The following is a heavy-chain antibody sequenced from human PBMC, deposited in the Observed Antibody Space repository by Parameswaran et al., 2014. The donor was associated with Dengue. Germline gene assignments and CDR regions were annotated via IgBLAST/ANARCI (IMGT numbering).Heavy chain of an antibody. V-gene: IGHV3-30*03. CDR2: ISYDGSNK. J-gene: IGHJ4*02. D-gene: IGHD1-14*01. Sequence: VRQAPGKGLEWVAVISYDGSNKYYADSVKGRFTISRDNSKNTLYLQMNSLRAEDTAVYYCASGRVNRRREPEEDYWGQGTLVTVSS. CDR3: ASGRVNRRREPEEDY.